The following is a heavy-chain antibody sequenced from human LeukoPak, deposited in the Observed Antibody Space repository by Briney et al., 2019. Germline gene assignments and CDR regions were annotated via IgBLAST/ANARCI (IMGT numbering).Heavy chain of an antibody. CDR2: INPNSGGT. J-gene: IGHJ5*02. CDR1: GYTFTGYY. V-gene: IGHV1-2*02. Sequence: ASVKVSCKASGYTFTGYYMHWVRQAPGQGLEWMGWINPNSGGTNYAQKFQGRVTMTRDTSISTAYMELSRLRSDDTAVYYCARGVRIAARLRFWFDPWGQGTLVTVSS. D-gene: IGHD6-6*01. CDR3: ARGVRIAARLRFWFDP.